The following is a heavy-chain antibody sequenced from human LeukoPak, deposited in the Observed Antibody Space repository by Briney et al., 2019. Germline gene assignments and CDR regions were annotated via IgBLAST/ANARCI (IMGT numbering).Heavy chain of an antibody. V-gene: IGHV3-9*01. D-gene: IGHD6-13*01. J-gene: IGHJ1*01. CDR1: GFTFDDYA. CDR2: ISWNSGNI. CDR3: AKAIGPGIATTGTDYFEH. Sequence: GGSLRLSCAASGFTFDDYAMHWVRQAPGKGLEWVSGISWNSGNIGYADSVKGRFTISRDNAKNTLYLQMNSLRAEDTALYYCAKAIGPGIATTGTDYFEHWGQGTLVTVSS.